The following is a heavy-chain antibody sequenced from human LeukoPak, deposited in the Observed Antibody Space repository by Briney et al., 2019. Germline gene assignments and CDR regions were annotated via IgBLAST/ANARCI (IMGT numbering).Heavy chain of an antibody. Sequence: GGSLRLSCAASGFTFSSYSMNWVRQAPGKGLEWVSYISSSSSTIYYADSVKGRFTISRDNAKNSLYLQMNSLRAEDTAVYYCASGGSWYYFDYWGQGTLVTVSS. CDR2: ISSSSSTI. CDR1: GFTFSSYS. J-gene: IGHJ4*02. CDR3: ASGGSWYYFDY. D-gene: IGHD6-13*01. V-gene: IGHV3-48*01.